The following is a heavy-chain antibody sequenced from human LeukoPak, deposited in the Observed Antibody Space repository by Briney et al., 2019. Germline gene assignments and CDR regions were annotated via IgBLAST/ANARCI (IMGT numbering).Heavy chain of an antibody. CDR3: ARVGDYYDSSAPFDP. J-gene: IGHJ5*02. CDR2: IYHSGST. V-gene: IGHV4-4*02. D-gene: IGHD3-22*01. Sequence: PSGTLSLTCAVSGGSISSSNWWSWVRQPPGKGLEWIGEIYHSGSTNYNPSLKSRVTISVDTSKNQFSLKLSSVTAADTAVYYCARVGDYYDSSAPFDPWGQGTLVTVSS. CDR1: GGSISSSNW.